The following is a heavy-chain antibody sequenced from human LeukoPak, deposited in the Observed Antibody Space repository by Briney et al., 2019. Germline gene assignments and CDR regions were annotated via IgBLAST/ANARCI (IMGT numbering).Heavy chain of an antibody. CDR2: ISGSGGST. D-gene: IGHD3-10*01. CDR1: RFTFSSYA. V-gene: IGHV3-23*01. CDR3: AKEPGSGSYSYYFDY. J-gene: IGHJ4*02. Sequence: GGSLRLSCAASRFTFSSYAMSWVRQAPGKGLEWVSAISGSGGSTYYADSVKGRFTISRDNSKNTLYLQMNSLRAEDTAVYYCAKEPGSGSYSYYFDYWGQGTLVTVSS.